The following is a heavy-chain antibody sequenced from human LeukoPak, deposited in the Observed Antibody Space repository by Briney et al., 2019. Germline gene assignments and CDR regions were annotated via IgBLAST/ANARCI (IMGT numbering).Heavy chain of an antibody. CDR2: IYYSGST. Sequence: SETLSLTCTVSGGSISSSSYYWGWIRQPPGKGLEWIGSIYYSGSTYYNPSLKSRVTISVDTSKNQFSLKLSSVTAADTAVYYCAKDRFDWLFDYWGQGTLVTVSS. J-gene: IGHJ4*02. CDR3: AKDRFDWLFDY. D-gene: IGHD3-9*01. CDR1: GGSISSSSYY. V-gene: IGHV4-39*07.